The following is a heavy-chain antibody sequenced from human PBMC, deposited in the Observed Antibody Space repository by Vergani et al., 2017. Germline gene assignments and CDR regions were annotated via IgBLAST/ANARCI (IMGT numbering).Heavy chain of an antibody. J-gene: IGHJ4*02. CDR2: ISYDGSNK. Sequence: QVQLVESGGGVVQPGRSLRLSCAASGFTFSSYGMHWVRQAPGKGLEWVAVISYDGSNKYYADSVKGRFTISRDNSKNTLYLQMNSLRAEDTAVYYCARDLRTVVRGVIGYWGQGTLVTVSS. V-gene: IGHV3-30*03. CDR1: GFTFSSYG. CDR3: ARDLRTVVRGVIGY. D-gene: IGHD3-10*01.